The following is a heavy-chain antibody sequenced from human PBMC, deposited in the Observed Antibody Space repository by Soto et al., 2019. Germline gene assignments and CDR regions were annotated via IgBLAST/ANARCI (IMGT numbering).Heavy chain of an antibody. CDR2: INAGYGNT. Sequence: ASVKVSCKASGYTFSSYAMHWVRQAPGQRLEWMGWINAGYGNTKSSQKFQDRVTISRDTSASTAYMELTSLRSEDAAVYYCARDTGDGTFDFWGQGTLVTVSS. V-gene: IGHV1-3*01. CDR3: ARDTGDGTFDF. CDR1: GYTFSSYA. J-gene: IGHJ4*02. D-gene: IGHD7-27*01.